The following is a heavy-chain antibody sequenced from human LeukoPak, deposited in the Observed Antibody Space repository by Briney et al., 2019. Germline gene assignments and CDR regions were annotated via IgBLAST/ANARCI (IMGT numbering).Heavy chain of an antibody. J-gene: IGHJ4*02. Sequence: ASVKVSCKASGYTFTSYGISWVRQAPGQGLEWMGWISAYNGNTNYAQKLQGRVTMTTDTSTSTAYMELSSLRSEDTAVYYCARPKKIAAAGTYYFDYWGQGTLVTVSS. CDR3: ARPKKIAAAGTYYFDY. CDR2: ISAYNGNT. CDR1: GYTFTSYG. V-gene: IGHV1-18*01. D-gene: IGHD6-13*01.